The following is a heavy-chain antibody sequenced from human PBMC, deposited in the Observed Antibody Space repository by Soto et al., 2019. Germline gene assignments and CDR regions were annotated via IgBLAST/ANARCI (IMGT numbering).Heavy chain of an antibody. J-gene: IGHJ4*02. D-gene: IGHD3-22*01. Sequence: SETLSLTCTVSGGSVSSGSYYWSWIRQPPGKGLEWIGYIYYSGSTNYDPSLKSRVTISVDTSKNQFSLKLSSVTAADTAVYYCARVPTYYYDSSGYSVDYWGQGTLVTVSS. CDR2: IYYSGST. V-gene: IGHV4-61*01. CDR1: GGSVSSGSYY. CDR3: ARVPTYYYDSSGYSVDY.